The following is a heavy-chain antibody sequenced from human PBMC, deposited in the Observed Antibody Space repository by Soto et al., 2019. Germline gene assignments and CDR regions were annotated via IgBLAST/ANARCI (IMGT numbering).Heavy chain of an antibody. CDR1: GGTFSSYA. Sequence: QVQLVQSGAEVKKPGSSVKVSCKASGGTFSSYAISWVRQAPGQGLEWMGGIIPIFGTANYAQKFQGRVTITAEEYTRKAYMELRSRRSGDTAVYYCARGRVEAAPRPFDNWGQGTLVTVSS. J-gene: IGHJ4*02. CDR2: IIPIFGTA. V-gene: IGHV1-69*12. CDR3: ARGRVEAAPRPFDN. D-gene: IGHD2-15*01.